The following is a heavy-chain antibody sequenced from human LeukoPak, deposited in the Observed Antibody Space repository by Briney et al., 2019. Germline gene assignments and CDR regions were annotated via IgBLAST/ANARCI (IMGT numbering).Heavy chain of an antibody. D-gene: IGHD3-9*01. CDR1: GYTFTTYA. Sequence: ASVKVSCKASGYTFTTYAMNWVRQAPGQGLEWMGWISPYNGNTYYAQNFQGRVTMTTDTSTSTAYMELRSPRSDDTAVYYCARGTDIRSPFDPWGQGTLVTVSS. J-gene: IGHJ5*02. CDR3: ARGTDIRSPFDP. CDR2: ISPYNGNT. V-gene: IGHV1-18*01.